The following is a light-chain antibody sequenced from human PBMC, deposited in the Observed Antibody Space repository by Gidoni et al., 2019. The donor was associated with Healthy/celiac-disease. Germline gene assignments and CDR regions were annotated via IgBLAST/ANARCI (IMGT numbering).Light chain of an antibody. Sequence: DIQMTQSPSSLSASVGDRVTITCQASQDISNYLNWYQQKPGKAPKLLIYDASNLETGGPSRCSGSGSGTDVTITISSLQPEDITAYYCQQYDNLPSITFGQGTQLEIK. CDR2: DAS. J-gene: IGKJ5*01. CDR1: QDISNY. V-gene: IGKV1-33*01. CDR3: QQYDNLPSIT.